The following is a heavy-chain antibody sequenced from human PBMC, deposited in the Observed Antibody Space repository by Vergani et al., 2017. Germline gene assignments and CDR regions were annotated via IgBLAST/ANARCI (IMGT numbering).Heavy chain of an antibody. V-gene: IGHV5-51*01. CDR2: IDPADSDT. J-gene: IGHJ4*02. Sequence: EVHLVQSGAEVKKPGESLKIPCQISGYSFTNYWIGWVRQLTGKGLEWRGIIDPADSDTRYSPSFQGQVTLSVHKYISTAYLQGSSLRASDSAMYYCAILYGRDSSGCKCFDYWVQGALVTVSS. CDR3: AILYGRDSSGCKCFDY. D-gene: IGHD3-22*01. CDR1: GYSFTNYW.